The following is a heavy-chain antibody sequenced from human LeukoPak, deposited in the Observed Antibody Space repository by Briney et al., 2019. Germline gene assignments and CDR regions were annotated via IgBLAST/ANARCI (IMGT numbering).Heavy chain of an antibody. V-gene: IGHV3-15*01. D-gene: IGHD3-3*01. CDR2: IKSKTDGGTT. J-gene: IGHJ4*02. CDR1: GFTFSNAW. CDR3: AKDTYYDFWSALGPLDY. Sequence: GGSPRLSCAASGFTFSNAWMSWVRQAPGKGLEWVGRIKSKTDGGTTDYAAPVKGRFTISRDDSKNTLYLQMNSLRAEDTAVYYCAKDTYYDFWSALGPLDYWGQGTLVTVSS.